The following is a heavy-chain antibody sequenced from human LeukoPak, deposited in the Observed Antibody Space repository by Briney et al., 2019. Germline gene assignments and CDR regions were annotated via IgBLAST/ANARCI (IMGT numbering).Heavy chain of an antibody. CDR3: ARTVYNARTLSHV. J-gene: IGHJ6*04. V-gene: IGHV3-11*03. CDR2: INPTSGYT. Sequence: PGGSLRLSCAASGCTFSNSYMSWTRQAPGKGLEWLSYINPTSGYTPYADSVRGRFTISRDNAKNSLYLQMNGLRAEDTAVYYCARTVYNARTLSHVWGESPTVTVSS. D-gene: IGHD5-24*01. CDR1: GCTFSNSY.